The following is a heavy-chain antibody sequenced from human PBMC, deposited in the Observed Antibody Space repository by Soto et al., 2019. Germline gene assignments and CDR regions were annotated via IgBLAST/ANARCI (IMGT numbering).Heavy chain of an antibody. CDR2: ISAHNGNT. CDR3: ARGRYGDY. V-gene: IGHV1-18*01. CDR1: GYGFTTYV. J-gene: IGHJ4*02. D-gene: IGHD1-1*01. Sequence: QVHLVQSGAEVKKPGASVKVSCKGSGYGFTTYVITWVRQAPGQGLEWMAWISAHNGNTDYAQNLQGRDTVTRDTSTSTAYMELRSLRSDDTAVYYCARGRYGDYWGQGALVTVSS.